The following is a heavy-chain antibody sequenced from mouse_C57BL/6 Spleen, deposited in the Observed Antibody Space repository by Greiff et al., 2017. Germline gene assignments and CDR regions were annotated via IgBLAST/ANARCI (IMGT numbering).Heavy chain of an antibody. D-gene: IGHD1-1*01. V-gene: IGHV1-43*01. CDR3: ARHGTVVPFDY. CDR1: GYSFTGYY. CDR2: INPSTGGT. Sequence: VQLKQSGPELVKPGASVKISCKASGYSFTGYYMHWVKQSSEKSLEWIGEINPSTGGTSYNQKFKGKATLTVDKSSSTAYMQLKSLTSEDSAVYYCARHGTVVPFDYWGQGTTLTVSS. J-gene: IGHJ2*01.